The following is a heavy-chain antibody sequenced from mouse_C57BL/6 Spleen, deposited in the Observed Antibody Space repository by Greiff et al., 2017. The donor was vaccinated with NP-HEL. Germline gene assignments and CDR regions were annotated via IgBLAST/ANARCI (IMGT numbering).Heavy chain of an antibody. J-gene: IGHJ4*01. D-gene: IGHD1-1*01. CDR2: IYIGNGYT. CDR3: ALWTTVAAGDY. CDR1: GYTFTSYG. Sequence: VQLKESGAELVRPGSSVKMSCKTSGYTFTSYGINWVKQRPGQGLEWIGYIYIGNGYTEYNEKFKGKATLTSDTSSSTAYMQLSSLSSEDSAIYFCALWTTVAAGDYWGQGTSVTVSS. V-gene: IGHV1-58*01.